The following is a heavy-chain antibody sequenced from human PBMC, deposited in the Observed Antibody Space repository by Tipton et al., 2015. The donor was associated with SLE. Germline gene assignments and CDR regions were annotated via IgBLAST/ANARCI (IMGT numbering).Heavy chain of an antibody. Sequence: TLSLTCAVYVGSFSGYYWSWIRQPPGRGLEWIGEINHSGGTNYNPSLKSRVTISVDTSKNQFSLKLSSATAADTAVYYCASTPTFTMVRGVIITHYYYYMDVWGKGTTVTVSS. D-gene: IGHD3-10*01. J-gene: IGHJ6*03. V-gene: IGHV4-34*01. CDR3: ASTPTFTMVRGVIITHYYYYMDV. CDR1: VGSFSGYY. CDR2: INHSGGT.